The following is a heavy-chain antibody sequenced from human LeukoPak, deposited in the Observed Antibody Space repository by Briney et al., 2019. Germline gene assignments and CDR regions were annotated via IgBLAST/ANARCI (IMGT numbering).Heavy chain of an antibody. CDR2: IYDTGNT. D-gene: IGHD2-15*01. J-gene: IGHJ4*02. CDR1: GDSMNGLS. CDR3: ARAPSGCGGTCPSDH. Sequence: SETLSLTCTVSGDSMNGLSWSWIRQSPGKGLEWIAYIYDTGNTNTSPSLKSRVTLSVDTSKKQFSLRLSSVTAADTAVYYCARAPSGCGGTCPSDHWGPGTLVTVSS. V-gene: IGHV4-59*11.